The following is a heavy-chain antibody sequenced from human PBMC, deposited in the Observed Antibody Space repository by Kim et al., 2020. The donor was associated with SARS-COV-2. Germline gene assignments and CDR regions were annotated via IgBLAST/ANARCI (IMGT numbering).Heavy chain of an antibody. Sequence: GESLKISCKASEYTFNNYWIGWVRQMPGKDLQWLGIIYPGDSDTKYNPSVQGQVTISADWSLTTAYLQWSSLKASDTAIYYCARAPSGTFSPYYFDYWGQ. CDR2: IYPGDSDT. J-gene: IGHJ4*02. V-gene: IGHV5-51*01. CDR1: EYTFNNYW. CDR3: ARAPSGTFSPYYFDY. D-gene: IGHD1-26*01.